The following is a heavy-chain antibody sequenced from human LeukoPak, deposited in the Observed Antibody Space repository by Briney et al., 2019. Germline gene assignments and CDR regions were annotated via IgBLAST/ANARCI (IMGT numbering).Heavy chain of an antibody. CDR1: GFTFSSYA. CDR2: ISGSGGST. J-gene: IGHJ4*02. D-gene: IGHD3-22*01. Sequence: GGSLRLSCAASGFTFSSYAMSWVRQAPGKGLEWVSAISGSGGSTYYADSVKGRFTISRDNSKNTLYLQMNSLRAEDTAVYYCAKVGDSYYDSSGYPGYFDYWGQGTLVTVSS. V-gene: IGHV3-23*01. CDR3: AKVGDSYYDSSGYPGYFDY.